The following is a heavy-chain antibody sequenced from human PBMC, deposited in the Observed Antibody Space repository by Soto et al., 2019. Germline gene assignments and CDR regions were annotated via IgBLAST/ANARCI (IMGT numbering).Heavy chain of an antibody. CDR3: AKDRGDPVVVITNNDAFDI. CDR2: ISYDGSNK. D-gene: IGHD3-22*01. Sequence: HPGGSLRLSCAASGFTFSSYGMHWVRQAPGKGLEWVAVISYDGSNKYYADSVKGRFTISRDNSKNTLYLQMNSLRAEDTAVYYCAKDRGDPVVVITNNDAFDIWGQGTMVTVSS. V-gene: IGHV3-30*18. CDR1: GFTFSSYG. J-gene: IGHJ3*02.